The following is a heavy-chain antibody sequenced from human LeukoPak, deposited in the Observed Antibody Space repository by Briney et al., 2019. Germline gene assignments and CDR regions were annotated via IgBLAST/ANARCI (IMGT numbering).Heavy chain of an antibody. Sequence: HSGGSLRLSCAASGSTFSSYGMHWVRQAPGKGLEWVAVISYDGSNKYYADSVKGRFTISRDNSKNTLYLQMNSLRAEDTAVYYCAKTNMVRGVTGYYFDYWGQGTLVTVSS. CDR2: ISYDGSNK. J-gene: IGHJ4*02. CDR3: AKTNMVRGVTGYYFDY. D-gene: IGHD3-10*01. CDR1: GSTFSSYG. V-gene: IGHV3-30*18.